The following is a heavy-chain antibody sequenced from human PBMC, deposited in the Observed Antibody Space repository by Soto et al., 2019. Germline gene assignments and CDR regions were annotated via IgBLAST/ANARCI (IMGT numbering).Heavy chain of an antibody. CDR1: GFSLSPYW. J-gene: IGHJ4*02. Sequence: GGSLRLSCAASGFSLSPYWMHWVRQVPGRGLEWVARLSSDGCGAAYADCVKGRFFISRDIARNTLSLQMNSLRADDTAVYYCARDLGGPDYWGRGTSVTVSS. CDR3: ARDLGGPDY. D-gene: IGHD3-16*01. V-gene: IGHV3-74*03. CDR2: LSSDGCGA.